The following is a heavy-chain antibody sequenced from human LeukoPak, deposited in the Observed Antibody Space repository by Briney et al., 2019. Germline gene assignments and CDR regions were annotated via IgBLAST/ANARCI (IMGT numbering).Heavy chain of an antibody. V-gene: IGHV4-34*01. CDR1: GGSFSSYY. Sequence: SETLSLTCAVYGGSFSSYYWSWIRQPPGKGLEWIGEINHSGSINYNPSLKSRVTISVDTSKNQFSLKLSSVTAADTAVYYCARQRLHLSADDAFDIWGQGTMVTVSS. D-gene: IGHD6-25*01. CDR2: INHSGSI. J-gene: IGHJ3*02. CDR3: ARQRLHLSADDAFDI.